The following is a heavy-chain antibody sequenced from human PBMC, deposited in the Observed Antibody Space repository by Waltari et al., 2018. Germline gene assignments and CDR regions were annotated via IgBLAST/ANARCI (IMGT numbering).Heavy chain of an antibody. CDR2: IIPSFGTA. CDR1: GGTFSSYA. D-gene: IGHD3-3*01. J-gene: IGHJ4*02. Sequence: QVQLVQSGAEVKKPGSSVKVSCKASGGTFSSYAISWVRRAPGQGLEWMGSIIPSFGTANYAPKFQGRVTITADESTSTAYMELSSLRSEDTAVYYCAGYDFWSGYYPDYWGQGTLVTVSS. V-gene: IGHV1-69*18. CDR3: AGYDFWSGYYPDY.